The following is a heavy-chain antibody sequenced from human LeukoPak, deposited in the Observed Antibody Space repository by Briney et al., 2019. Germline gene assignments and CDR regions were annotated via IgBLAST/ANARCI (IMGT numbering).Heavy chain of an antibody. V-gene: IGHV3-23*01. J-gene: IGHJ2*01. CDR2: ISPGGGTT. D-gene: IGHD2-2*02. Sequence: GGSLRLSCAASGFPFGNEAMGWVRQAPERGLEWVSTISPGGGTTYYADSVKGRFTISRDNSRNTLFVQMNSLSAEDTAVYYCAKVDCSSTSCYKGPKYWYFDLWGRGTLVTVSS. CDR3: AKVDCSSTSCYKGPKYWYFDL. CDR1: GFPFGNEA.